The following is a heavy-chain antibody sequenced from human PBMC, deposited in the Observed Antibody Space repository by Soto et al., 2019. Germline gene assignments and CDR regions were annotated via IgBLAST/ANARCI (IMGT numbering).Heavy chain of an antibody. CDR1: GYTFTSYG. CDR2: ISAYNGNT. J-gene: IGHJ6*02. V-gene: IGHV1-18*04. Sequence: ASVKVSCKASGYTFTSYGISWVRQAHGQGLEWMGWISAYNGNTNYAQKLQGRVTMTTDTSTSTAYMELRSLRSDDTAVYYCARATGYYYYYGMDVWGQGTTVTVSS. D-gene: IGHD1-26*01. CDR3: ARATGYYYYYGMDV.